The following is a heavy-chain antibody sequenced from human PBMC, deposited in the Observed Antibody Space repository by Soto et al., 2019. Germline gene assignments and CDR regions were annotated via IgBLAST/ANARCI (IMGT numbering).Heavy chain of an antibody. CDR1: GFSLNTSGLG. CDR2: IYWDDDK. D-gene: IGHD3-3*01. J-gene: IGHJ2*01. V-gene: IGHV2-5*02. Sequence: QITLKESGPTLVKPTQTLTLTCTFSGFSLNTSGLGVGWIRQHPGKALEWLALIYWDDDKRYSPSLRSRLTITNDTSKNQVVLTLTNMDPVDTATYYCAHGRTNNPEWDVWGRGTLVTVSS. CDR3: AHGRTNNPEWDV.